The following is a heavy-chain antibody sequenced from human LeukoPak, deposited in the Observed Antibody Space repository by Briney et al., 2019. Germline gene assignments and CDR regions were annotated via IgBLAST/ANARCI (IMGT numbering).Heavy chain of an antibody. CDR2: IYPGDSDT. J-gene: IGHJ5*02. V-gene: IGHV5-51*01. Sequence: AESLEISCKGSGYSFSSNWIAWVRQMPGKGLEWMGIIYPGDSDTRYSPSFQGQVTFSVDKSINTAYLQWSSLKASDTAIYYCARRLTVTTSLGWFDPGAREPWSPSPQ. CDR3: ARRLTVTTSLGWFDP. D-gene: IGHD4-17*01. CDR1: GYSFSSNW.